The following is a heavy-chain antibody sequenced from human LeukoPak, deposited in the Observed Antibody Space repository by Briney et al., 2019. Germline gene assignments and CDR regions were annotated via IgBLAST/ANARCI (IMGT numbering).Heavy chain of an antibody. CDR2: IIPIFGIA. D-gene: IGHD1-7*01. CDR3: ARDPTELELRPDNWFDP. V-gene: IGHV1-69*04. J-gene: IGHJ5*02. Sequence: SVKVSCKASGGTFSSYAISWVRQAPGQGLEWMGRIIPIFGIANYAQKFQGRVTITADKSTSTAYMELSSLRSEDTAVYYCARDPTELELRPDNWFDPGAREPWSPSPQ. CDR1: GGTFSSYA.